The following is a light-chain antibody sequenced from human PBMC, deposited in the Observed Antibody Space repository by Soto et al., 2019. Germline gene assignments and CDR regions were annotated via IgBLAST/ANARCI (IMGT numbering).Light chain of an antibody. CDR1: SSDVGSYNR. CDR2: EVS. V-gene: IGLV2-18*02. J-gene: IGLJ2*01. Sequence: QSALTQPPSVSGSPGQSVTISCTGTSSDVGSYNRVSWYQQPPGTAPKLMIYEVSNRPSGVPDRFSGSKSGNTASLTISGLQAEDEADYYCSSYTSSSTPCVFGGGTKVTVL. CDR3: SSYTSSSTPCV.